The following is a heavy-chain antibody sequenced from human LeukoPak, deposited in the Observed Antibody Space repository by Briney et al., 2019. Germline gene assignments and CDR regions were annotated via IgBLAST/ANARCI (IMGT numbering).Heavy chain of an antibody. D-gene: IGHD6-19*01. CDR3: ASSLYSRGWSLNSGSFDI. CDR1: GFTFGDYA. CDR2: ISGSGGSA. J-gene: IGHJ3*02. Sequence: GGSLRLSCTASGFTFGDYAMSWVRQAPGKGLEWVSTISGSGGSAYYADSVKGRFTISRDNSRNRLYLQMNSLRAEDTAVYYCASSLYSRGWSLNSGSFDIWGQGTMVTVSS. V-gene: IGHV3-23*01.